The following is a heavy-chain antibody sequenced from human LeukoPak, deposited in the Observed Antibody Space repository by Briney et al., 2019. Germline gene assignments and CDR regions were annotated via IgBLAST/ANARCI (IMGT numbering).Heavy chain of an antibody. Sequence: SQTLSLTCTVSGGSISSGGYYWSWIRQHPGKGLEWIGYIYYSGSTYYNPSLKSRVTISVDTSKNQFSLKLSSVTAADTAVYYCATNSIGYCSGGSCYQVSDYWGQETLVTVSS. CDR2: IYYSGST. D-gene: IGHD2-15*01. CDR3: ATNSIGYCSGGSCYQVSDY. V-gene: IGHV4-31*03. CDR1: GGSISSGGYY. J-gene: IGHJ4*02.